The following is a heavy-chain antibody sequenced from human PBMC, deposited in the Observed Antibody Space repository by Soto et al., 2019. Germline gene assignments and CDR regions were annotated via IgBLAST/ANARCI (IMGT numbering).Heavy chain of an antibody. J-gene: IGHJ5*02. Sequence: ASVEXCFKAPSDTVTIYYIHWVRHAPGHGLELMGIINPNGGSTRLAQTFQGRITMTTDKSTSTVYMELRSLRSEDTAVYYCARSPGGVFGILIAGHNWLATWGQRPLVTV. V-gene: IGHV1-46*01. CDR3: ARSPGGVFGILIAGHNWLAT. D-gene: IGHD3-16*02. CDR2: INPNGGST. CDR1: SDTVTIYY.